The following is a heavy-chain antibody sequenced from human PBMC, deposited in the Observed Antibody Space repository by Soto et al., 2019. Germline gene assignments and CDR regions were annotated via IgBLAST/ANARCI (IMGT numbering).Heavy chain of an antibody. D-gene: IGHD2-2*01. Sequence: QVQLVPSGAEVKKPGSSVKVSCKASGGTFSSYAISWVRQAPGQGLEWMGGIIPIFGTANYAQKFQGRVTMTADKSTSTAYMELSSLRSEDTAVYYCARGAVVVPAALGGAFDIWGQGTMVTVSS. V-gene: IGHV1-69*06. CDR2: IIPIFGTA. J-gene: IGHJ3*02. CDR3: ARGAVVVPAALGGAFDI. CDR1: GGTFSSYA.